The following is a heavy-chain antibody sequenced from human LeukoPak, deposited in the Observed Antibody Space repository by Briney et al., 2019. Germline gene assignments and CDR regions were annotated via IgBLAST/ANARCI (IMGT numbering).Heavy chain of an antibody. CDR1: GYTFTGYY. J-gene: IGHJ6*02. Sequence: ASVKVSCKASGYTFTGYYMHWVRQAPGQGLEWMGWINPNSGGTNYAQKFQGRVTMTRDTSISTAYMELSRLRSDDTAVYYCAREAAGTAWYYYYGMDVWGQGTTVTVSS. D-gene: IGHD6-13*01. V-gene: IGHV1-2*02. CDR3: AREAAGTAWYYYYGMDV. CDR2: INPNSGGT.